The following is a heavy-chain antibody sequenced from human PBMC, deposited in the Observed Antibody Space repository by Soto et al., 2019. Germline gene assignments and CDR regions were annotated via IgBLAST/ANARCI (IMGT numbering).Heavy chain of an antibody. Sequence: SETLSLTCTVSGGSISSYYWSWIRQPPGKGLEWIGYIYYSGSTNYNPSLKSRVTISVDTSKNQFSLKLSSVTAADTAVYYCARLEEVVVAAVFDYWGQGTLVTVSS. D-gene: IGHD2-15*01. CDR1: GGSISSYY. CDR2: IYYSGST. V-gene: IGHV4-59*01. J-gene: IGHJ4*02. CDR3: ARLEEVVVAAVFDY.